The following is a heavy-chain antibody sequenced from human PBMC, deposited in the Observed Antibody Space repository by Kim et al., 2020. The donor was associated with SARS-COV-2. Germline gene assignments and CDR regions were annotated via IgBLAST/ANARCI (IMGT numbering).Heavy chain of an antibody. CDR1: GGSISSSIHY. J-gene: IGHJ4*02. CDR3: ARQEAGTSHLAY. CDR2: FYYSETT. D-gene: IGHD6-13*01. Sequence: SETLSLTCTVSGGSISSSIHYWAWFRQPPGKGREWIGSFYYSETTYYNRYLQRRVAISIDTSKSHFSLRLSTVTATETAVFYCARQEAGTSHLAYWGQGVLVSVSS. V-gene: IGHV4-39*01.